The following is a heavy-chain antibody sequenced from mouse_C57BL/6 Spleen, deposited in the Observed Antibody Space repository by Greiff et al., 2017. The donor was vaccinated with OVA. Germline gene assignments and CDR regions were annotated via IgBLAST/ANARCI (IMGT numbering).Heavy chain of an antibody. V-gene: IGHV5-9*01. Sequence: EVKLVESGGGLVKPGGSLKLSCAASGFTFSSYTMSWVRQTPEKRLEWVATISGGSGNTYYPDSVKGRFTISRDNAKNTLYLQMSSLRSEDTALYYCARQNYSNYGYYAMDYWGQGTSVTVSS. CDR3: ARQNYSNYGYYAMDY. J-gene: IGHJ4*01. D-gene: IGHD2-5*01. CDR1: GFTFSSYT. CDR2: ISGGSGNT.